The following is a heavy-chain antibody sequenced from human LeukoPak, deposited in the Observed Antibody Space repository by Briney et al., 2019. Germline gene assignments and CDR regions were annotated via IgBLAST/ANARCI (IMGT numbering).Heavy chain of an antibody. CDR3: ARGHLETISGARLDH. Sequence: GGSLRLSCAASGFTVSSNYMSWVRQAPGKGLELVSVIYSGGTAYYADSVKGRFTISRDNSKSTLYLQVNSLRGEDTAMYYCARGHLETISGARLDHWGQGTLVTVSS. J-gene: IGHJ4*02. CDR1: GFTVSSNY. V-gene: IGHV3-53*05. CDR2: IYSGGTA. D-gene: IGHD3-9*01.